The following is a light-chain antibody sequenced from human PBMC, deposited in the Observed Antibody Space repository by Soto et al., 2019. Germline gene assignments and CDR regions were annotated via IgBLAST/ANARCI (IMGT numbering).Light chain of an antibody. CDR3: CTYAGHVPK. J-gene: IGLJ2*01. V-gene: IGLV2-23*02. CDR1: TSDVAYYAL. CDR2: EVH. Sequence: QSVLTQPASVSGSPGQSITLSCAGTTSDVAYYALVSWYQQHPGRAPKLLIYEVHKRPSGISVRFSGSKSGATASLTISGLLPEDEAVYFCCTYAGHVPKFGGGTKLTVL.